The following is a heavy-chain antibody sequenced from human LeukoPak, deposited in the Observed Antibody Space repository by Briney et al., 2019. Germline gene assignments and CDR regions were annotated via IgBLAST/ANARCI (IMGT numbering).Heavy chain of an antibody. Sequence: GGSLRLSCAASGFTFSTYSMTWVRQAPGKRLEWVSSISSSSTYIYYADSVKGRFTISRDNAKNSLYLRMNSLRAEDTAVYYCAREMEDILTGYYMFDPWGQGTLVIVSS. CDR3: AREMEDILTGYYMFDP. CDR1: GFTFSTYS. J-gene: IGHJ5*02. D-gene: IGHD3-9*01. CDR2: ISSSSTYI. V-gene: IGHV3-21*01.